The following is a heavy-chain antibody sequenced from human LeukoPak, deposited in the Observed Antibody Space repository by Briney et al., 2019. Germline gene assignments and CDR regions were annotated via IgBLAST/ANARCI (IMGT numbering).Heavy chain of an antibody. Sequence: PSETLSLTCAVSGGSISSSNWWSWVRQPPGKGLEWIGEIYHSGSTYYNPSLKSRVTISVDTSKNQFSLKLSSVTAADTAVYYCARVGYSYGSFFDYWGQGTLVTVSS. D-gene: IGHD5-18*01. CDR3: ARVGYSYGSFFDY. CDR2: IYHSGST. V-gene: IGHV4-4*02. CDR1: GGSISSSNW. J-gene: IGHJ4*02.